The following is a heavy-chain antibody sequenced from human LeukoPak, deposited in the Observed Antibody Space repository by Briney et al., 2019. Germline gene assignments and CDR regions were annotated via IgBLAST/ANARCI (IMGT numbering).Heavy chain of an antibody. V-gene: IGHV4-39*01. D-gene: IGHD6-13*01. CDR2: IYDSGST. Sequence: SETLSLTCIVSGGSIRSSYYYWGWIRQPPGKGLEWIGSIYDSGSTYYNPSLKSRVTISVDTSKNQFSLKLNSVTAADTAVYYCARVAAAALDYWGQGTLVTVSS. CDR3: ARVAAAALDY. J-gene: IGHJ4*02. CDR1: GGSIRSSYYY.